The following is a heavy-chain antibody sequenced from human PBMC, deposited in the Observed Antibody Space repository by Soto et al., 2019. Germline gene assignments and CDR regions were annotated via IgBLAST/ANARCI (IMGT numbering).Heavy chain of an antibody. D-gene: IGHD3-22*01. CDR2: IIPIFGTA. J-gene: IGHJ4*02. CDR3: ARGNLPYYDSSGYYDY. Sequence: ASVKVSCKASGGTFSSYAISWVRQAPGQGLEWMGGIIPIFGTANYAQKFQGRVTITADESTSTAYMELSSLRSEDTAVYYCARGNLPYYDSSGYYDYWGQGTLVTVSS. CDR1: GGTFSSYA. V-gene: IGHV1-69*13.